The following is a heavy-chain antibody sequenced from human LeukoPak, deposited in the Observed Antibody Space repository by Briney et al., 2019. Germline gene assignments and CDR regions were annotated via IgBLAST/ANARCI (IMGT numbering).Heavy chain of an antibody. J-gene: IGHJ5*02. CDR2: ISGNGDST. D-gene: IGHD2-8*01. CDR1: GFTFSTCA. V-gene: IGHV3-64*01. Sequence: GGSLRLSCAASGFTFSTCAMHWVRQAPGKGLEYVAAISGNGDSTYYANSVKGRFTISRDNSKNSLYLQMGSLRPEDMAVYYCAREVYAGNWFDPWGQGTLVTVSS. CDR3: AREVYAGNWFDP.